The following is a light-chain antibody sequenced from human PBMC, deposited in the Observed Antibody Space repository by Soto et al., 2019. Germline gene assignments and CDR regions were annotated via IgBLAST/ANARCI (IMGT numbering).Light chain of an antibody. J-gene: IGKJ4*01. CDR1: QGIRND. Sequence: DIQMTQSPSSLSASVGDRVTITCRASQGIRNDLAWYQEKPGKAPKRLIYVASRLQSGGPSRFSGSGSGTEFTLTISSLQPEDSATYYCLQQNSYPLTFGGGTKVEIK. CDR3: LQQNSYPLT. V-gene: IGKV1-17*01. CDR2: VAS.